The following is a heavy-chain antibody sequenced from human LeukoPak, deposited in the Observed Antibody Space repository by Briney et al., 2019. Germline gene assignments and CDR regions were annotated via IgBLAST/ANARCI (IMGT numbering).Heavy chain of an antibody. CDR3: ASQTYSNGFDY. V-gene: IGHV3-23*01. CDR1: GFTFSSYA. CDR2: ISGSGGST. D-gene: IGHD4-11*01. J-gene: IGHJ4*02. Sequence: GGSLRLSCAASGFTFSSYAMSWVRQAPNKGLQWVSGISGSGGSTYYADSVKGRFTISRDNSKNTLYLRMNSLRADDTAVYYCASQTYSNGFDYWGQGTLVTVSS.